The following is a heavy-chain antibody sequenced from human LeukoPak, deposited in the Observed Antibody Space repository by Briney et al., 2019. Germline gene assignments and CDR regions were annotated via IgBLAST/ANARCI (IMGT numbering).Heavy chain of an antibody. Sequence: GGSLRLSCVASGFXLSGYAINWVRQAPGKGLEWVSSISSSRSFIYYTDSLKGRFTISRDNAKNSLYLQMNNLGADDTAVYYCARDSPVNHCFDFWGQGTLVTVSS. CDR2: ISSSRSFI. V-gene: IGHV3-21*01. CDR3: ARDSPVNHCFDF. CDR1: GFXLSGYA. J-gene: IGHJ4*02.